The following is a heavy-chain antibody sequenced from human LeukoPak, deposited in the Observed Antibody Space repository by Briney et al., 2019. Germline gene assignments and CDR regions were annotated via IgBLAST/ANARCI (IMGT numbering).Heavy chain of an antibody. D-gene: IGHD3-22*01. CDR1: GFTFSSYA. J-gene: IGHJ4*02. CDR2: ISGSGGST. V-gene: IGHV3-23*01. CDR3: AKDPYYYDSSGYYYVDSGSYFDY. Sequence: GGSLRLSCAASGFTFSSYAMSWVRQAPGKGLEWVSAISGSGGSTYYADSVKGRFTISRDNSKNTLYLQMNSLRAEGTAVYYCAKDPYYYDSSGYYYVDSGSYFDYWGQGTLVTVSS.